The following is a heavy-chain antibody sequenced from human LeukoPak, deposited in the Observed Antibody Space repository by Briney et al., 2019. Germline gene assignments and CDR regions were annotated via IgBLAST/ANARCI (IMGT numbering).Heavy chain of an antibody. CDR1: GFTFSSYG. D-gene: IGHD6-19*01. CDR3: AKVQGIAVAGIEVSVVDY. Sequence: GGSLRLSCAASGFTFSSYGMHWVRQAPGKGLEWVAFIRYDGSNKYYGDSVKGRFTISRDNSKNTLSLQMNSLRAEDTAVYYCAKVQGIAVAGIEVSVVDYWGQGTLVTVSS. J-gene: IGHJ4*02. V-gene: IGHV3-30*02. CDR2: IRYDGSNK.